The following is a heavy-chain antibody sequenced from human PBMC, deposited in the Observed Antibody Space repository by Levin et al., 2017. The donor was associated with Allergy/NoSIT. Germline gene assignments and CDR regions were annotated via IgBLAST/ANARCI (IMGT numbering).Heavy chain of an antibody. D-gene: IGHD6-19*01. V-gene: IGHV3-74*01. CDR2: INTDGSNT. Sequence: GESLKISCAASGFTFSSYWMHWVRQAPGKGLVWVSRINTDGSNTNYADSVKGRFTISRDNAKNTLYLQMNSLRAEDTAVYYCAGLYSSGWFRDIDIWGQGTMVTVSS. CDR3: AGLYSSGWFRDIDI. CDR1: GFTFSSYW. J-gene: IGHJ3*02.